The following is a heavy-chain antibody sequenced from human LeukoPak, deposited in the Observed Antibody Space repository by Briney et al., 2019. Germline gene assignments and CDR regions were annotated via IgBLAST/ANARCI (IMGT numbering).Heavy chain of an antibody. CDR3: ARSYGDYITGAYAFDV. CDR1: GGSISNNY. CDR2: IYDSGST. Sequence: NPSETLSLTCTVSGGSISNNYWSWIPQPPEKGLEWIGYIYDSGSTNYNPSLKRRLTISVDTSKNQFSLRLSSVTAADSAVYYCARSYGDYITGAYAFDVWGQGTMVTVSS. V-gene: IGHV4-59*08. J-gene: IGHJ3*01. D-gene: IGHD4-17*01.